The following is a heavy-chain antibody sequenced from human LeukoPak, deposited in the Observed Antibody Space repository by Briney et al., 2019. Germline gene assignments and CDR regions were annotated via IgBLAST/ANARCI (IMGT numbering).Heavy chain of an antibody. V-gene: IGHV3-21*01. D-gene: IGHD2-8*02. J-gene: IGHJ6*02. CDR2: ISSSSSYI. CDR1: GFTFSTYS. Sequence: GGSLRLSCAASGFTFSTYSMNWVRQAPGKGLEWVSSISSSSSYIYYADSVKGRFTISRDNSKNTLYLEMNSLRADDTAVYYCARVGCTGGSGKPYAYYAMDVWGRGTTVTVSS. CDR3: ARVGCTGGSGKPYAYYAMDV.